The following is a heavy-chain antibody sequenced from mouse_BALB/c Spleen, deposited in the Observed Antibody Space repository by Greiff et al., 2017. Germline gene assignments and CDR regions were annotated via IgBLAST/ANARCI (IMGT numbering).Heavy chain of an antibody. V-gene: IGHV5-6-5*01. D-gene: IGHD1-1*01. CDR3: AREDYYGSSYVRAMDY. J-gene: IGHJ4*01. CDR2: ISSGGST. CDR1: GFTFSSYA. Sequence: EVQGVESGGGLVKPGGSLKLSCAASGFTFSSYAMSWVRQTPEKRLEWVASISSGGSTYYPDSVKGRFTISRDNARNILYLQMSSLRSEDTAMYYCAREDYYGSSYVRAMDYWGQGTSVTVAS.